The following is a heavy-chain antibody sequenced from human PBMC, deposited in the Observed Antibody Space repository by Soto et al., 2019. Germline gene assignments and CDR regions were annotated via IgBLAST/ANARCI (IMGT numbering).Heavy chain of an antibody. V-gene: IGHV1-69*01. Sequence: QVQLVQSGAEVKKPGSSVKVSCKASGYTFTSYSINWVRQAPGQGLEWMGEIIPIFGTTNYAQKFQGRVTITADESTSTAYMELSRLRSEDTAVYYCARDGGRHSGGIDYWGQGTLVTVSS. D-gene: IGHD1-26*01. CDR2: IIPIFGTT. CDR1: GYTFTSYS. CDR3: ARDGGRHSGGIDY. J-gene: IGHJ4*02.